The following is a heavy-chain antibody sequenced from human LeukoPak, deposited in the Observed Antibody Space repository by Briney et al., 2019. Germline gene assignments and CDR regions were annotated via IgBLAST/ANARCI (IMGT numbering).Heavy chain of an antibody. CDR3: ARDHSYCSSTSCHSSWFDP. D-gene: IGHD2-2*01. CDR1: GGTFSSYA. J-gene: IGHJ5*02. Sequence: SVEVSCKASGGTFSSYAISWVRQAPGQGLEWMGRIIPILGIANYAQKFQGRVTITADKSTSTAYMELSSLRSEDTAVYYCARDHSYCSSTSCHSSWFDPWGQGTLVTVSS. V-gene: IGHV1-69*04. CDR2: IIPILGIA.